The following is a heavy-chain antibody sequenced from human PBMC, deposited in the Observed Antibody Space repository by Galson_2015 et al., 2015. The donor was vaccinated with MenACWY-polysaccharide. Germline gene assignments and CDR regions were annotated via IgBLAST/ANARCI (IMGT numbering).Heavy chain of an antibody. J-gene: IGHJ5*02. Sequence: PSLKSRVTMSMDTSQNQLSLRLYSVTAADTAVYYCARHGGYSDRWGGFHWFDPWGQGTLVTVSS. D-gene: IGHD5-12*01. V-gene: IGHV4-39*01. CDR3: ARHGGYSDRWGGFHWFDP.